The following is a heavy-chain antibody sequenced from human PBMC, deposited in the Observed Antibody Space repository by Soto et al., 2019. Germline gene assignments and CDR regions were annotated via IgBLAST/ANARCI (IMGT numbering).Heavy chain of an antibody. J-gene: IGHJ2*01. CDR2: IYWDDDK. V-gene: IGHV2-5*02. CDR1: GFSLSTSGVA. Sequence: QITLKESGPTLLKPTQTLTLTCTVSGFSLSTSGVAVGWIRQPPGKALEWLALIYWDDDKRYSPSLKSRLTITKDTSTNQVVLTMTNLDPVDTATYYCAHRRGLLSTGQGWYFDLWGRGTLVTVSS. D-gene: IGHD4-4*01. CDR3: AHRRGLLSTGQGWYFDL.